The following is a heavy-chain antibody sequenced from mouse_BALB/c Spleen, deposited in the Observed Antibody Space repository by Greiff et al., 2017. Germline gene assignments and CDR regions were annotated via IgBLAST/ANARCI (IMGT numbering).Heavy chain of an antibody. D-gene: IGHD2-1*01. CDR3: AREGLFGNYVDYYAMDY. CDR1: GYTFTDYN. V-gene: IGHV1-18*01. Sequence: DVQLQESGPELVKPGASVKIPCKASGYTFTDYNMDWVKQSHGKSLEWIGDINPNNGGTIYNQKFKGKATLTVDKSSSTAYMELRSLTSEDTAVYYCAREGLFGNYVDYYAMDYWGQGTSVTVSS. J-gene: IGHJ4*01. CDR2: INPNNGGT.